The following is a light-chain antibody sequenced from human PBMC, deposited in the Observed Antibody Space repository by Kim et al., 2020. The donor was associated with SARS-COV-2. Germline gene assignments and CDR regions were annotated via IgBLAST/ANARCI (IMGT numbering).Light chain of an antibody. J-gene: IGKJ5*01. CDR2: DFS. Sequence: DVQLNQSPSSLSASVGDRVTITCQASEGIKDYLNWYQFKPGKAPKLLIYDFSYLHTGVPSRFSGTKSGTQFTPIINGLQPDDFATYVCQQENRLPMTVGQGTRLEIK. CDR3: QQENRLPMT. CDR1: EGIKDY. V-gene: IGKV1-33*01.